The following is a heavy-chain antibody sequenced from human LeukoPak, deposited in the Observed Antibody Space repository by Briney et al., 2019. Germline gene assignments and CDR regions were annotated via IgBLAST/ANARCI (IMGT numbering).Heavy chain of an antibody. CDR1: GDSISSYY. V-gene: IGHV4-4*07. CDR2: IYASGST. J-gene: IGHJ4*02. D-gene: IGHD3-22*01. CDR3: ALWGYFDSSGRHF. Sequence: SETLSLTCTVSGDSISSYYWSWIRQPAGKGLEWIGRIYASGSTNYNPSLKSRVTISVDTSKNQFSLNLNSVTAADTAVYYCALWGYFDSSGRHFWGQGTLVTVSS.